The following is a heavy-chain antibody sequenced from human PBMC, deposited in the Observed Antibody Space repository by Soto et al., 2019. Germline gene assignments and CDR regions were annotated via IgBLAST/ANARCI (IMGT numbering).Heavy chain of an antibody. D-gene: IGHD3-22*01. J-gene: IGHJ4*02. CDR1: GFTFSSYA. V-gene: IGHV3-23*01. CDR3: AKEMTSGYYLFDY. CDR2: ISGTGGST. Sequence: GGSLRLSCAASGFTFSSYAMSWVRQTPGKGLEWVSTISGTGGSTYYPDCVKGRFTISRDNSKNTVYLQMNSLRAEDAAVYYCAKEMTSGYYLFDYWGEGTLVTV.